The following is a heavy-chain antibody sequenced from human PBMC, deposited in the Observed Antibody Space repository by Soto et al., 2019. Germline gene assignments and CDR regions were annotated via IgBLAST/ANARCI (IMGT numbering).Heavy chain of an antibody. CDR2: IIPILGIA. CDR3: ARDLAGSGYDWGRVDY. J-gene: IGHJ4*02. CDR1: GGTFSSYT. V-gene: IGHV1-69*08. D-gene: IGHD5-12*01. Sequence: QVQLVQSGAEVKKPGSSVKVSCKASGGTFSSYTISWVRQAPGQGLEWMGRIIPILGIANYAQKFQGRVTITADKSTSTAYMELSSLRSEDTAVYYCARDLAGSGYDWGRVDYWGQGTLVTVSS.